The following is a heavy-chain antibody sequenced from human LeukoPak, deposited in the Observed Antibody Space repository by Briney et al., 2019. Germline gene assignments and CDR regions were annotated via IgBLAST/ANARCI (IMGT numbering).Heavy chain of an antibody. J-gene: IGHJ6*04. CDR1: GGSISSYY. Sequence: SETLSLTCTVSGGSISSYYWSWIRQPPGKGLEWIGYIYYSGSTNYNPSLKSRVTISVDTSKNQFSLKLSSVTAADTAVYYCASNSGHYSSTSCYPYYYGMDVWGKGTTVTVSS. V-gene: IGHV4-59*01. CDR2: IYYSGST. CDR3: ASNSGHYSSTSCYPYYYGMDV. D-gene: IGHD2-2*01.